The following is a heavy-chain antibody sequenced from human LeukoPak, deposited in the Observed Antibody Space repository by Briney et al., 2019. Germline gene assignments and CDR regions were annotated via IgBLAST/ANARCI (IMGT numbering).Heavy chain of an antibody. CDR1: GGSISSGGYS. CDR2: IYHSGST. D-gene: IGHD1-1*01. CDR3: ARETLDAVSDY. V-gene: IGHV4-30-2*01. J-gene: IGHJ4*02. Sequence: SETLSLTCAVSGGSISSGGYSWSWIRQPPGKGLEWIGYIYHSGSTYYNPSLKSRVTISVDRSKNQFSLKLSSVTAADTAVYYCARETLDAVSDYWGQGTLVTVSS.